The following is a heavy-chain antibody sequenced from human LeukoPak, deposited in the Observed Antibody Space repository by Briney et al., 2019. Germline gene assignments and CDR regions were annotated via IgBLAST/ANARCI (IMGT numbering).Heavy chain of an antibody. Sequence: GGSLRLSCAASGFTFSNYAMSWVRQAPGKGLEWVSAISNSPGYTYYADSVKGPFTISRDDSKNTLYLQMNSLRAEDTAVYYCAKDKNDYTNYMGAFDFWGQGTMVTVSS. CDR2: ISNSPGYT. CDR3: AKDKNDYTNYMGAFDF. V-gene: IGHV3-23*01. D-gene: IGHD4-11*01. CDR1: GFTFSNYA. J-gene: IGHJ3*01.